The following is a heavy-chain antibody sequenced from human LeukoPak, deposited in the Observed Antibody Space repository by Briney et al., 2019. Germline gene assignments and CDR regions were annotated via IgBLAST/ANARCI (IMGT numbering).Heavy chain of an antibody. CDR3: AKESALGYDYVWGSYLDY. J-gene: IGHJ4*02. Sequence: GGSLRLSCAASGFTFSSYGMHWVRQAPGKGLEWVAFIRYDGSNKYYADSVKGRFTISRDNSKNTLYLQMNSLRAEDTAVYYCAKESALGYDYVWGSYLDYWGQGTLVTVSS. CDR2: IRYDGSNK. CDR1: GFTFSSYG. D-gene: IGHD3-16*02. V-gene: IGHV3-30*02.